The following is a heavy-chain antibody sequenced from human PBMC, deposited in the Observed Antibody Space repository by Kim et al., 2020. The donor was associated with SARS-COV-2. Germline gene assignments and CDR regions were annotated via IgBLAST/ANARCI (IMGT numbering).Heavy chain of an antibody. CDR3: SSGGPYSSGWYTYFDY. V-gene: IGHV3-49*02. J-gene: IGHJ4*02. D-gene: IGHD6-19*01. Sequence: ASVKGRLTISRDDSKTIAYLKMNSLKIEDTAVYYCSSGGPYSSGWYTYFDYWGQGTLVTVSS.